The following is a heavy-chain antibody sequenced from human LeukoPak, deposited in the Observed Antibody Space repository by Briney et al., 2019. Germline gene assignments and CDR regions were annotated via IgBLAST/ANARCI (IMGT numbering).Heavy chain of an antibody. J-gene: IGHJ3*02. CDR2: IKPDATEK. Sequence: GGSLRLSCAASGFSFTTSWMSWVRQAPGKGLEWVANIKPDATEKHYVDSVRGRFTISRDNAQNSLSLQMSSLRAEDTAVYYCARGVWSSRNAFDIWGQGTMVTVSS. CDR1: GFSFTTSW. V-gene: IGHV3-7*01. CDR3: ARGVWSSRNAFDI. D-gene: IGHD1-14*01.